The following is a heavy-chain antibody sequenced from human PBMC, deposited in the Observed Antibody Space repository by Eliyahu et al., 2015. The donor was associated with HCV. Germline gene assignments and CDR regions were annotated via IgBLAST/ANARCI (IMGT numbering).Heavy chain of an antibody. Sequence: EVQLLESGGGLVQPGGSLRLSCAASGFTVSXXAMSWXRQAPGKGLEWVSAISGSGGSTYYADSVKGRFTISRDNSKNTLYLQMNNLRAEDTAVYYCAKDSGYSYGYESDYWGQGTLVTVSS. CDR2: ISGSGGST. D-gene: IGHD5-18*01. J-gene: IGHJ4*02. CDR1: GFTVSXXA. CDR3: AKDSGYSYGYESDY. V-gene: IGHV3-23*01.